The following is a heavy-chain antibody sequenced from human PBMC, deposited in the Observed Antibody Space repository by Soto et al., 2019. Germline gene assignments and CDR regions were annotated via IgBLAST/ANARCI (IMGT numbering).Heavy chain of an antibody. CDR2: IKDDGSQI. V-gene: IGHV3-7*01. Sequence: EVLLVESGGGLVQPGDSLRLSCAASGFDFRKFWMNWVRHVPGKGLEGVATIKDDGSQIFYVDSVKGRFSISRDNGMKFVLPQMSSLRGGETATYYYASQLYGDYGESWGQGALVTVSS. J-gene: IGHJ4*02. CDR1: GFDFRKFW. D-gene: IGHD2-2*01. CDR3: ASQLYGDYGES.